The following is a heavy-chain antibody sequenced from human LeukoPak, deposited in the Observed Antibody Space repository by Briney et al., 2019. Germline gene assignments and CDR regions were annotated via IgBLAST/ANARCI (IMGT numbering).Heavy chain of an antibody. J-gene: IGHJ5*02. V-gene: IGHV3-74*01. Sequence: GGSLRLSCAASGFTFSSYWMHWVRQAPGKGLVWVSRINSDGSSTSYADSVKGRFTISGDNAKNTLYLQMNSLRAEDTAVYSCARGGPAGNWFDPWGQGTLVTVSS. CDR1: GFTFSSYW. CDR2: INSDGSST. CDR3: ARGGPAGNWFDP.